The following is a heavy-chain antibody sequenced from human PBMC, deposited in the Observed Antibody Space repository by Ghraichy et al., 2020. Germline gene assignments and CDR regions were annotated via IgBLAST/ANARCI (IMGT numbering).Heavy chain of an antibody. CDR3: ARGQGDLMANGGSWFDP. V-gene: IGHV4-34*01. J-gene: IGHJ5*02. D-gene: IGHD5-12*01. CDR2: INHSGST. CDR1: GGSFSSYY. Sequence: SQTLSLTCAVYGGSFSSYYWSWIRQPPGKGLKWIGEINHSGSTNYNPSLKSRVTISVDTSKNQFSLKLTSVTAADTAVYYCARGQGDLMANGGSWFDPWGQGTLVTVSS.